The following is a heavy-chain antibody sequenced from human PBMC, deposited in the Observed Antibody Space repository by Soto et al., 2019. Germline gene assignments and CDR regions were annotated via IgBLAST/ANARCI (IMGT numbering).Heavy chain of an antibody. Sequence: QVQLVQSGAEEKKPGASVKVSCKASGYTFTSYAMHWVRQAPGQRLEWMGWINAGNGNTKYSQKFQGRVTITRDTSESTAYMELSSLSSDDTAVYYCAREWELPPFDAFDIWGQGTMVTVSS. V-gene: IGHV1-3*05. J-gene: IGHJ3*02. CDR3: AREWELPPFDAFDI. D-gene: IGHD1-26*01. CDR2: INAGNGNT. CDR1: GYTFTSYA.